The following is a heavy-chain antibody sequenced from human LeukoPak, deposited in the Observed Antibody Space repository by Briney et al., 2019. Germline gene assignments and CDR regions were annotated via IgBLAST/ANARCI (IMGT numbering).Heavy chain of an antibody. Sequence: PGGSLRLSCAASGFTFSSYSMNWVRQAPGKGLEWVSYISSSSSPIYYADSVKGRFTISRDNAKNSLYLQMNSLRAEDTAVYYCARKLVRADHYYIDVWGTGTTVTVS. V-gene: IGHV3-48*01. CDR2: ISSSSSPI. D-gene: IGHD6-6*01. CDR1: GFTFSSYS. J-gene: IGHJ6*03. CDR3: ARKLVRADHYYIDV.